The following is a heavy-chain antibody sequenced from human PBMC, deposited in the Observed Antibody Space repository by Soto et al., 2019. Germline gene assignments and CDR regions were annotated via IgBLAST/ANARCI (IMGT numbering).Heavy chain of an antibody. D-gene: IGHD5-12*01. CDR2: ISGSGGST. Sequence: EVQLLESGGGLVQPGGSLRLSCAASGFTFSSYAMSWVRQAPGKGLEWVSAISGSGGSTYYADSVKGRFTISRDNSKNTVYLQMTSLRAEDTAVYYCAKGARDGYTLWVFDYWGQGTLVTVSS. V-gene: IGHV3-23*01. J-gene: IGHJ4*02. CDR1: GFTFSSYA. CDR3: AKGARDGYTLWVFDY.